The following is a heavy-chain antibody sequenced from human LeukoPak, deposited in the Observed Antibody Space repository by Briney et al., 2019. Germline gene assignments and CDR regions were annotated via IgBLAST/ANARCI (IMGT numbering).Heavy chain of an antibody. D-gene: IGHD1-26*01. V-gene: IGHV1-2*06. CDR3: AAEWELVFDY. J-gene: IGHJ4*02. Sequence: EASVKVSRKASGYTFTGYYMHWVRQAPGQGLEWMGRINPNSGGTNYAQKFQGRVTMSRDTSIRTAYMELSRLRSDDTAVYYCAAEWELVFDYWGQGTLVTVSS. CDR1: GYTFTGYY. CDR2: INPNSGGT.